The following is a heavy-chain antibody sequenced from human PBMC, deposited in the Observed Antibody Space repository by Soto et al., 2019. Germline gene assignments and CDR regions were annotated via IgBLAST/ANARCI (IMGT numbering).Heavy chain of an antibody. CDR1: GLDFATYG. V-gene: IGHV3-30*18. D-gene: IGHD3-16*01. Sequence: QVQLVESGGGVVQPGRSLRLSCAASGLDFATYGFHWFRQAPGKGLQWVSDISYDGDNIFYADSVKGRFTISRDNSKNTLCLQRNSLRSEDTAVYYCANRGNSQDWGQGTMVIVSA. J-gene: IGHJ3*01. CDR2: ISYDGDNI. CDR3: ANRGNSQD.